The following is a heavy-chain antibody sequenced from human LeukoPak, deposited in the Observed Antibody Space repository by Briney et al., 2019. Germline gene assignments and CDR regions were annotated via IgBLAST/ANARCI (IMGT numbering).Heavy chain of an antibody. J-gene: IGHJ4*02. CDR1: GGSISSYY. CDR3: ARGDIRASDY. D-gene: IGHD2-21*02. CDR2: IYYSGST. Sequence: SETLSLTCTVSGGSISSYYWSWIRQPPGKGLEWIGYIYYSGSTNYNPSLKSRVTISVDTSKNQFSLKLSSVTAADTAVYYCARGDIRASDYWGQGTLVTVSS. V-gene: IGHV4-59*01.